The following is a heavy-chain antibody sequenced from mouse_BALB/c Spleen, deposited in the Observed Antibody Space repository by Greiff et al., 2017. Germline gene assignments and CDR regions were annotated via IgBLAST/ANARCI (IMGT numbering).Heavy chain of an antibody. V-gene: IGHV2-9*02. Sequence: VQGVESGPGLVAPSQSLSITCTVSGFSLTSYGVHWVRQPPGKGLEWLGVIWAGGSTNYNSALMSRLSISKDNSKSQVFLKMNSLQTDDTAMYYCARDYYRYDEGYYYAMDYWGQGTSVTVSS. J-gene: IGHJ4*01. D-gene: IGHD2-14*01. CDR3: ARDYYRYDEGYYYAMDY. CDR1: GFSLTSYG. CDR2: IWAGGST.